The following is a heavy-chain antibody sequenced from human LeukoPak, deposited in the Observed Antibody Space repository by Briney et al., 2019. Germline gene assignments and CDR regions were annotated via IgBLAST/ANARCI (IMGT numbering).Heavy chain of an antibody. J-gene: IGHJ3*02. CDR1: GFTFDDFG. CDR2: ISWNGGST. D-gene: IGHD5-18*01. Sequence: PGGSLRLSCAPSGFTFDDFGMSWVRQTPGKGLEWVSGISWNGGSTGYADSVKGRFTISRDNGKNSLNLQMNSLRAEDTAVYYCARVGTGGLGYSYGYVGAFDIWGQGTMVTVSS. CDR3: ARVGTGGLGYSYGYVGAFDI. V-gene: IGHV3-20*04.